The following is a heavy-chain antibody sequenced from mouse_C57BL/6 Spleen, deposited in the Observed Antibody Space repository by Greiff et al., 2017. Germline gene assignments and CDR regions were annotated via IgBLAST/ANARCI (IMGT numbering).Heavy chain of an antibody. CDR3: ARPITTVVATYYAMDY. D-gene: IGHD1-1*01. CDR2: IYPGSGST. V-gene: IGHV1-55*01. Sequence: QVQLQQPGAELVKPGASVKMSCKASGYTFTSYWITWVKQRPRQGLEWIGDIYPGSGSTNYNEKFKSKATLTVDTSSSTAYMQLSSLTSEDSAVYYCARPITTVVATYYAMDYWGQGTSVTVSS. CDR1: GYTFTSYW. J-gene: IGHJ4*01.